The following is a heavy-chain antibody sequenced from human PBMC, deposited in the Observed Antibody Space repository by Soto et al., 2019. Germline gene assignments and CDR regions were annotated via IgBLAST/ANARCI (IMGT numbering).Heavy chain of an antibody. D-gene: IGHD3-9*01. Sequence: PSETLSLTCIVSGGSISSSTYYWGWIRQPPGKGLEWIGNDYYGGSTYYNPSLKSRVTISVDTSKSPFSLKLSSVTAADTAVYYCARAVVLTGYYYFDYWGPGILVT. CDR2: DYYGGST. V-gene: IGHV4-39*01. J-gene: IGHJ4*02. CDR1: GGSISSSTYY. CDR3: ARAVVLTGYYYFDY.